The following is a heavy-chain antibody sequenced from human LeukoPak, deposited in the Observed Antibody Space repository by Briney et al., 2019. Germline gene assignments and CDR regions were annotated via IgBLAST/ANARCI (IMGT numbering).Heavy chain of an antibody. Sequence: GGSLRLSCAASGFTFSSYAMSWVRQAPGKGLEWVSAISGSGGSTYYADSVKGRFTISRDNSKNTLYLQMDSLRAEDTTVYYCAKAIIAGGVYYYYGMDVWGQGTTVTVSS. J-gene: IGHJ6*02. CDR1: GFTFSSYA. CDR3: AKAIIAGGVYYYYGMDV. CDR2: ISGSGGST. V-gene: IGHV3-23*01. D-gene: IGHD1-26*01.